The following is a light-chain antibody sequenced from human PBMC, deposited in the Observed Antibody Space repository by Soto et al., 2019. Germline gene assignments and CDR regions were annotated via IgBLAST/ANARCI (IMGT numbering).Light chain of an antibody. CDR1: TGAVTSGNY. CDR2: TTN. Sequence: QAVVTQEPSLTVSPGGTVTLTCASSTGAVTSGNYPSWFQQKPAQTPRTLIYTTNSRHSWTPARFSGSLLGGKAALTLSGVQPEDEAEYYCLLYYGGAQLVFGGGTKLTVL. CDR3: LLYYGGAQLV. J-gene: IGLJ3*02. V-gene: IGLV7-43*01.